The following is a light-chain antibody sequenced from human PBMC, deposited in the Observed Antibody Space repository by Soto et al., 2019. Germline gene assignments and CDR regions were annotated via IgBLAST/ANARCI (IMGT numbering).Light chain of an antibody. J-gene: IGLJ2*01. Sequence: QSVLTQPPSASGTPGQRVTISCSGSSSNIGSNSVNWYQQVPGTAPKLLIYSTNQRPSGVPDRLSGSKSDTSASLAISGRQSEDEADDYCAAWDDSRNGEVVFGGGTKVTVL. CDR3: AAWDDSRNGEVV. CDR1: SSNIGSNS. V-gene: IGLV1-44*01. CDR2: STN.